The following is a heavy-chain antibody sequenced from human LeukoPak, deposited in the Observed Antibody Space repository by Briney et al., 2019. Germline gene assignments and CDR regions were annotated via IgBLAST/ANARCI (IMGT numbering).Heavy chain of an antibody. V-gene: IGHV3-21*01. D-gene: IGHD5-24*01. CDR2: ISSSSSYI. Sequence: GGSLRLSCAASGFTFSSYSMNWVRQAPGKGLEWVSSISSSSSYIYYADSVKGRFTISRDNAKNSLYLQMNSLRAEDTAVYYCARDRAESYFDYWGQGTLVTVSS. J-gene: IGHJ4*02. CDR1: GFTFSSYS. CDR3: ARDRAESYFDY.